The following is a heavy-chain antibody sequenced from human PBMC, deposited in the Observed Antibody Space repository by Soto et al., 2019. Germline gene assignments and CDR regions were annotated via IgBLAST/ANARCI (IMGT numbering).Heavy chain of an antibody. V-gene: IGHV1-69*12. CDR1: GGTFSSYA. J-gene: IGHJ6*02. CDR2: IIPIVGTA. CDR3: AREGIAANDYYYDGMDV. D-gene: IGHD6-25*01. Sequence: QVQLVQSGAEVKKPGSSVKVSCKASGGTFSSYAISWVRQAPGPGLEWMGGIIPIVGTANYAQKCQGRVTITAAESTSTAYMELSSLRSEDTAVYYCAREGIAANDYYYDGMDVWGQGTTVTVSS.